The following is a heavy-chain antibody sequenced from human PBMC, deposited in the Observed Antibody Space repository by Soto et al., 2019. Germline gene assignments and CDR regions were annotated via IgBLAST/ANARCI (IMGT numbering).Heavy chain of an antibody. V-gene: IGHV1-8*01. CDR1: GYTFTSYD. CDR3: ARQKSGYYDY. CDR2: MNPNSGNT. D-gene: IGHD3-3*01. Sequence: QVQLVQSGAEVKKPGASVKVSCKASGYTFTSYDINWVRQATGQGLEWMGWMNPNSGNTGYAQKFXSXSXRXXNTYRSTAYMELSRLRSQDTAVYYCARQKSGYYDYWGQRTLVTVSS. J-gene: IGHJ4*02.